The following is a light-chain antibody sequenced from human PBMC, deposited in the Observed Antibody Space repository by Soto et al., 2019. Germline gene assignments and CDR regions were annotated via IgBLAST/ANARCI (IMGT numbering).Light chain of an antibody. V-gene: IGKV1D-8*01. J-gene: IGKJ1*01. CDR2: AAS. CDR3: QQYYSFPPWT. Sequence: IQMTQSPSSLSASVGDRVTITCQASQDISSYLAWYQQKPGKAPELLIYAASTLQSGVPSRFSGSGSGTDFTLTISCLQSEDFATYYCQQYYSFPPWTFGQGTKVDI. CDR1: QDISSY.